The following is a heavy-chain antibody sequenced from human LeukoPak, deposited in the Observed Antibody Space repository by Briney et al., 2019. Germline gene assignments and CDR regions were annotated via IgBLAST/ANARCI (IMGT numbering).Heavy chain of an antibody. J-gene: IGHJ5*02. D-gene: IGHD4-17*01. CDR3: ARLDYGDTHPEWFDP. CDR2: IYYTGST. V-gene: IGHV4-39*01. Sequence: SETLSLTCTVSGGSISGSSYYWGWIRQPPGKGLEYIGSIYYTGSTYYNPSLKSRVTISIDTSKNQFSVKLNSVTAADTALYYCARLDYGDTHPEWFDPWGQGTLVTVSS. CDR1: GGSISGSSYY.